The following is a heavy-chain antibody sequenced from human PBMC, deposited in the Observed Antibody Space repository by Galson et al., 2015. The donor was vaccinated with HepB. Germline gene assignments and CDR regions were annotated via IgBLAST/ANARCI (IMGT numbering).Heavy chain of an antibody. D-gene: IGHD2-21*02. CDR1: GDSVSSNIAA. Sequence: CAISGDSVSSNIAAWNWIRQSASRGLEWLGRTYYRSKWYNDYAVSVKSRITINPDTSKNQFSLLLNSVTPDDTALYYCASDVSARSHSWGQGTLVTVSS. V-gene: IGHV6-1*01. CDR3: ASDVSARSHS. CDR2: TYYRSKWYN. J-gene: IGHJ4*02.